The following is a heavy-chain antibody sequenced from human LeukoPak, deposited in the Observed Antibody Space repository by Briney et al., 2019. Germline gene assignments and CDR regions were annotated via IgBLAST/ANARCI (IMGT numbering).Heavy chain of an antibody. J-gene: IGHJ6*03. D-gene: IGHD3-3*01. CDR1: GGSISSGSYY. CDR2: IYTSGST. Sequence: PSETLSLTCTVSGGSISSGSYYWSWIRQPAGKGLEWIVRIYTSGSTNYNPSLKSRVTISVDTSKNQFSLKLSSVTAADTAVYYCARDPSPPYYDFWSGSSDYYYMDVWGKGTTVTVSS. V-gene: IGHV4-61*02. CDR3: ARDPSPPYYDFWSGSSDYYYMDV.